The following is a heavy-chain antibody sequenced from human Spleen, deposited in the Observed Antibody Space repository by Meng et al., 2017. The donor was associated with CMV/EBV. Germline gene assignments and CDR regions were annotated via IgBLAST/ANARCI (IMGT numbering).Heavy chain of an antibody. CDR3: SRGKYYGSGSRKSWFDP. CDR2: TNPIFGTA. CDR1: TFSNYA. Sequence: TFSNYALSWVRQGPGQGLEWMGGTNPIFGTANYAQKFQGRVTISTDESTSTAYMELSSLRSEDTAVDYCSRGKYYGSGSRKSWFDPWGQGTLVTVSS. V-gene: IGHV1-69*05. D-gene: IGHD3-10*01. J-gene: IGHJ5*02.